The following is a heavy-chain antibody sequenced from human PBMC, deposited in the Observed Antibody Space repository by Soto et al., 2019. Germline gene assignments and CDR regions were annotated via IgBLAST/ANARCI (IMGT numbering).Heavy chain of an antibody. CDR2: VNPSDGRA. CDR3: ARAELIVAGQASDS. CDR1: GYRLSNYY. D-gene: IGHD5-12*01. J-gene: IGHJ4*02. V-gene: IGHV1-46*01. Sequence: QVHLVQSGAEVKKPGASVKMSCKSSGYRLSNYYMHWVRQAPGQGLEWMGIVNPSDGRANYAQRFQGRVTMTWDMSTTTLYMEVSSLTSEDTAMYYCARAELIVAGQASDSWGQGTLVTVSS.